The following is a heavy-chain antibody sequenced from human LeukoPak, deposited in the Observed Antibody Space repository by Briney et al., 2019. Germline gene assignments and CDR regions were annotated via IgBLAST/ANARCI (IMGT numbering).Heavy chain of an antibody. CDR2: IWSDGTNQ. D-gene: IGHD4-11*01. V-gene: IGHV3-33*06. CDR3: AKDAQRGFDYSNSLEY. CDR1: GFTFSHYG. J-gene: IGHJ4*02. Sequence: GRSLRLSCAAAGFTFSHYGRHWVSQAPGKGLEWVAVIWSDGTNQYYGDSVKGRFTISRDDSGKTVYLQMNSLRREDTGVYYCAKDAQRGFDYSNSLEYWGQGTPVTVST.